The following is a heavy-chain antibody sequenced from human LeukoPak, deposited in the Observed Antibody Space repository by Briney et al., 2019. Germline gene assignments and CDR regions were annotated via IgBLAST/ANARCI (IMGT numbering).Heavy chain of an antibody. CDR1: GYTFTGYY. V-gene: IGHV1-2*02. CDR2: INPNSGGT. CDR3: ARRKGSSGYYYGLGY. J-gene: IGHJ4*02. Sequence: GASVKVSCKASGYTFTGYYTHWVRQAPGQGLEWMGWINPNSGGTDYAQKFQGRVTMTRDTSISTAYMELSRLRSDDTAVYYCARRKGSSGYYYGLGYWGQGTLVTVSS. D-gene: IGHD3-22*01.